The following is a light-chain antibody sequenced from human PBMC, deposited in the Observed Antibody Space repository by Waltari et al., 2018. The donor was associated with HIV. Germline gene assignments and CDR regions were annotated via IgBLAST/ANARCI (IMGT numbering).Light chain of an antibody. V-gene: IGKV3-20*01. J-gene: IGKJ2*01. CDR2: GAS. CDR1: QSVSSSY. CDR3: QQYGSSPYT. Sequence: EIVLTQSPGTLSLSPGASATLSCRASQSVSSSYLAWYQQKPGQAPRLLIYGASSRATGIPDRFSGSGSGTDFTLTISRLEPEDFAVYSCQQYGSSPYTFGQGTKLEIK.